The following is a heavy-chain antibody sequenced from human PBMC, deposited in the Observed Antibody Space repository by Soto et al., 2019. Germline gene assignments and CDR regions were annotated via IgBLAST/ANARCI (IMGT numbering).Heavy chain of an antibody. J-gene: IGHJ4*02. CDR2: IWYDGSNK. CDR1: GFTFSSYD. V-gene: IGHV3-33*01. D-gene: IGHD6-13*01. Sequence: QVQLVESGGGVVQPGRSLRLSCAASGFTFSSYDMHWVRQAPGKGLEWVAVIWYDGSNKYYADSVKGRFTISRDNCKNTLYLQMNSLRAEDTAVYYCARETDSSSWYLSMHYWGQGTLVTVSS. CDR3: ARETDSSSWYLSMHY.